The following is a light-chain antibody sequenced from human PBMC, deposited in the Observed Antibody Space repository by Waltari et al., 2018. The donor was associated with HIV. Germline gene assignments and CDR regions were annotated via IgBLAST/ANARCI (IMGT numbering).Light chain of an antibody. Sequence: QSVLTQPPSVSGAPGQRVTLSCPGCASNIGTHDVHWYQQPPGTAPQLLIYNNNNRPSGVPDRFSASKSGTSASLAITGLQPEDETDYYCQSYDSSMSASVFGGGTKLTVL. CDR2: NNN. V-gene: IGLV1-40*01. CDR3: QSYDSSMSASV. J-gene: IGLJ2*01. CDR1: ASNIGTHD.